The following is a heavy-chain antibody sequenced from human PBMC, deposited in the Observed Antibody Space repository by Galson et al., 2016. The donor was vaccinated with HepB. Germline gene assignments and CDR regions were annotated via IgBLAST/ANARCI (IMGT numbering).Heavy chain of an antibody. Sequence: ALRLSCATSGFTFSGYSMQWVRHVPGRGLEWLSLLSKDGNAKYYADSVQGRFTISRDNSKDTLYLYMSGLRPEDTAVYYCARGDYSSGEPGYWGQGT. CDR3: ARGDYSSGEPGY. V-gene: IGHV3-30-3*01. CDR2: LSKDGNAK. J-gene: IGHJ4*02. D-gene: IGHD6-19*01. CDR1: GFTFSGYS.